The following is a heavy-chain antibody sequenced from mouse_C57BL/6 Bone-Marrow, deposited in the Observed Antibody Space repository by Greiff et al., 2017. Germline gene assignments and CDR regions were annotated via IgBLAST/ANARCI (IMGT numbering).Heavy chain of an antibody. Sequence: EVQGVESGGGLVKPGGSLKLSCAASGFTFSSYAMSWVRQTPEKRLEWVATISDGGSYTYYPDNVKGRFTISRDNAKNNLYLQMSHLKSDDTAMYYCARDDYYSNYGNYWGQGTTLTVSS. J-gene: IGHJ2*01. CDR1: GFTFSSYA. CDR2: ISDGGSYT. V-gene: IGHV5-4*01. D-gene: IGHD2-5*01. CDR3: ARDDYYSNYGNY.